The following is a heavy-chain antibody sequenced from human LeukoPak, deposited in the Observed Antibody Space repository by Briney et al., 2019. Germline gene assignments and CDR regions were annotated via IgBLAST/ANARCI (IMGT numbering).Heavy chain of an antibody. CDR1: GFTFSSYS. D-gene: IGHD6-13*01. Sequence: GGSLRLSCAASGFTFSSYSMNWVRQAPGKGLEWVSYISSSSSTIYYADSVKGRFTISRDNAKNSLYLQMNSLRAEDTAVYYCARANVAAAGEYYYYYYMDVWGKGTTVTISS. V-gene: IGHV3-48*01. CDR3: ARANVAAAGEYYYYYYMDV. CDR2: ISSSSSTI. J-gene: IGHJ6*03.